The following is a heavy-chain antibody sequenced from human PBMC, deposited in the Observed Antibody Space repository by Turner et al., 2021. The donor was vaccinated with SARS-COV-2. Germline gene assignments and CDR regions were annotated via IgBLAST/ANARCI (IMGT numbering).Heavy chain of an antibody. V-gene: IGHV1-2*02. D-gene: IGHD5-18*01. CDR1: GYIFTGYY. CDR2: INPNSGGT. J-gene: IGHJ3*02. Sequence: QVQLVQPGAEVTKPGASVKVSCKASGYIFTGYYMHWVRQAPGQGLEWMGCINPNSGGTIYAKKFQGRVIMPRDTSISNAYMELSRLRSDETAVDYNAGLEMDTITDAFDIWGQGKMVTVSS. CDR3: AGLEMDTITDAFDI.